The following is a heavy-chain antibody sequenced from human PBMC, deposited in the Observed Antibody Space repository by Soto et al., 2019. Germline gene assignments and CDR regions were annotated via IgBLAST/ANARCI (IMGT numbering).Heavy chain of an antibody. CDR1: GFSLSKARMG. J-gene: IGHJ4*02. D-gene: IGHD1-26*01. CDR3: AGALREGLPIYYVDS. Sequence: QVTLKESGPVLVKPTETLTLTCTVSGFSLSKARMGVSWIRQPPGKALEWLAHIFWNDERSYNTSLKSRLTISRDTSNSQVVLTMTNVDPVDTGTYFCAGALREGLPIYYVDSWGQATLVTASS. V-gene: IGHV2-26*01. CDR2: IFWNDER.